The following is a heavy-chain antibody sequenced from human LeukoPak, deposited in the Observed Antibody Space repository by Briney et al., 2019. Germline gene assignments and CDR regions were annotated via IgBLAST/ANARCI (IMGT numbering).Heavy chain of an antibody. J-gene: IGHJ4*02. CDR3: ATRGRYCSSTSCYLFDY. V-gene: IGHV4-31*03. CDR1: GGSISSGGYY. Sequence: SETLSLTCTVSGGSISSGGYYWSWIRQHPGKGLEWIGYIYYSGSTYYNPSLKSRVTISVDTSKNQFSLKLSSVTAADTAVYYCATRGRYCSSTSCYLFDYWGQGTLVTVSS. D-gene: IGHD2-2*01. CDR2: IYYSGST.